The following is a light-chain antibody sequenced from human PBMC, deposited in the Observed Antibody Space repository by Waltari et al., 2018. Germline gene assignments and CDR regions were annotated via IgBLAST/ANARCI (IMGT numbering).Light chain of an antibody. CDR1: SGSVSSTSY. J-gene: IGLJ3*02. V-gene: IGLV8-61*01. CDR3: SMYMGSGVWV. CDR2: KGI. Sequence: QTVVTQEPSLSVSPGGTVPLTCALSSGSVSSTSYPTWYQQTPGQPPRTLVYKGISRSSGVPDRFSGSILGNTAALTITGAQADDESDYYCSMYMGSGVWVFGGGTKLTVL.